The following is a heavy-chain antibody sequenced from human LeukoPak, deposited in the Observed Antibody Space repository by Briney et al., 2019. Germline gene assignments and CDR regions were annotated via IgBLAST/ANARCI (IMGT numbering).Heavy chain of an antibody. CDR1: GFTFSSYA. V-gene: IGHV3-23*01. D-gene: IGHD3-22*01. CDR2: ISGSGDST. Sequence: PGGSLRLSYAASGFTFSSYAKICVRQAPGKGLEWVSAISGSGDSTSYADSVKGRFTISRDNSKNTLYLQMNSLRAEDTAVYYCAKEPYYYDSRAYYDSWAFDLWGQGTMVTVSS. CDR3: AKEPYYYDSRAYYDSWAFDL. J-gene: IGHJ3*01.